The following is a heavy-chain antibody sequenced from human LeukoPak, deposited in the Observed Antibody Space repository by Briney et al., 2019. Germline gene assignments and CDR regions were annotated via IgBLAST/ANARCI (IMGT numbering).Heavy chain of an antibody. CDR1: GGPIRSSTYY. Sequence: PSETLSLTCTVSGGPIRSSTYYWGWIRQPPGKGLEWIGSIFYSGSTYYNPSLKSRVTISVDTSKNQFSVKLNSVTAADTAVYYCARRRDAFDIWGQGTMVTVSS. J-gene: IGHJ3*02. V-gene: IGHV4-39*01. CDR2: IFYSGST. CDR3: ARRRDAFDI.